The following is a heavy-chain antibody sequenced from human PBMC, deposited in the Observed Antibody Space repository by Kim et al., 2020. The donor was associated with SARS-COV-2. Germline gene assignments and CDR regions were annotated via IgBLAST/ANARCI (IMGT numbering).Heavy chain of an antibody. V-gene: IGHV3-30*18. CDR1: GFTFSSYG. CDR2: ISYDGSNK. CDR3: AKDKSSGWYVGKRIDY. J-gene: IGHJ4*02. Sequence: GGSLRLSCAASGFTFSSYGMHWVRQAPGKGLEWVAVISYDGSNKYYADSVKGRFTISRDNSKNTLYLQMNSLRAEDTAVYYCAKDKSSGWYVGKRIDYWGQGTLVTVSS. D-gene: IGHD6-19*01.